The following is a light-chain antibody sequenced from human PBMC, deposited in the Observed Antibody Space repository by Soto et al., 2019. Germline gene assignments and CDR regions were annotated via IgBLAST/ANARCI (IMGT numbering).Light chain of an antibody. V-gene: IGKV3-15*01. CDR3: QQYGGSPPFS. CDR2: DAS. Sequence: EIVMTQSPATLSVSPGERVTFSCRASQYVATNLAWYQHKPGQVPRLLMSDASTGATGIPARFSGSWSGTDFTLTISRVEPEDFAVYYCQQYGGSPPFSFGPGTKVEIK. J-gene: IGKJ2*03. CDR1: QYVATN.